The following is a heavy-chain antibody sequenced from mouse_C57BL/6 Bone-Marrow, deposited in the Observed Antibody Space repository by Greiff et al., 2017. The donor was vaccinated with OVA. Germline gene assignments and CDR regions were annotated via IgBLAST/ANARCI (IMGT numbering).Heavy chain of an antibody. V-gene: IGHV1-69*01. CDR3: AREGYYGNYDYAMDY. Sequence: QVQLQQPGAELVMPGASVKLSCKASGYTFTSYWMHWVKQRPGQGLEWIGEIDPSDSYTNYNQKFKGKSTLTVDKSSSTAYMQRSSLTSEDSAVYYCAREGYYGNYDYAMDYWGQGTSVTVSS. CDR2: IDPSDSYT. J-gene: IGHJ4*01. D-gene: IGHD2-1*01. CDR1: GYTFTSYW.